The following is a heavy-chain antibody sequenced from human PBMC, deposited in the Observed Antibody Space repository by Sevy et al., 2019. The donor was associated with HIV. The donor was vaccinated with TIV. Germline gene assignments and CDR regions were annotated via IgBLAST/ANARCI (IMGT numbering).Heavy chain of an antibody. Sequence: GGSLRLSCAASGFTFSSYGMHWVRQAPGKGLEWVAVIWYDGSNKYYADSVKGRFTISRDNSKNTLYLQMNSLRAEDSAVYDCAKDLGGGGGYPVCDYVDYWGQGTLVTVSS. J-gene: IGHJ4*02. V-gene: IGHV3-33*06. CDR2: IWYDGSNK. CDR1: GFTFSSYG. D-gene: IGHD2-15*01. CDR3: AKDLGGGGGYPVCDYVDY.